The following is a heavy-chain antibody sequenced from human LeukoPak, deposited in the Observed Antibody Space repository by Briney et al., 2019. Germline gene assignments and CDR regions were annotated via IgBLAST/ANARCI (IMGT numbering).Heavy chain of an antibody. V-gene: IGHV4-34*01. CDR3: ARHRIYCSGGSCLPFDY. Sequence: SETLSLTCAVYGGSFSGYYWSWIRQPPGKGLEWIGEINHSGSTNYNPSLKSRVTISVDTSKNQFSLKLSSVTAADTAVYYCARHRIYCSGGSCLPFDYWGQGTLVTVSS. J-gene: IGHJ4*02. CDR1: GGSFSGYY. D-gene: IGHD2-15*01. CDR2: INHSGST.